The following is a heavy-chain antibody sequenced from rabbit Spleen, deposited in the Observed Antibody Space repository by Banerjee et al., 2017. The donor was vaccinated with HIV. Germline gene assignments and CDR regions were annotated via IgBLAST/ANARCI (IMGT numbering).Heavy chain of an antibody. CDR1: GIDFNSNYW. J-gene: IGHJ6*01. Sequence: QEQLVESGGGLVQPGGSLKLSCKASGIDFNSNYWICWVRQAPGKGPRWIACIYNGDGSTYYASWAKGRFTITKTSSTTVTLQVTSLTTADTATYFCARAPDSGFSSYGMDLWGPGTLVTVS. CDR3: ARAPDSGFSSYGMDL. D-gene: IGHD1-1*01. CDR2: IYNGDGST. V-gene: IGHV1S45*01.